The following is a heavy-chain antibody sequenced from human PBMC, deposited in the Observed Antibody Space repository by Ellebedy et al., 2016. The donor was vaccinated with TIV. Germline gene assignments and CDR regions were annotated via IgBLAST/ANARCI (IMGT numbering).Heavy chain of an antibody. CDR1: GFTFSTYA. V-gene: IGHV3-74*01. CDR2: IKGDGRST. CDR3: ATGLIYGYEY. D-gene: IGHD5-18*01. Sequence: GGSLRLXXAVSGFTFSTYAMHWVRQAPGKGLVWVSLIKGDGRSTNYADSVKGRFTISRDNAKNTVYLQMNSLRGEDTAVYYCATGLIYGYEYWGQGTLVTVSS. J-gene: IGHJ4*02.